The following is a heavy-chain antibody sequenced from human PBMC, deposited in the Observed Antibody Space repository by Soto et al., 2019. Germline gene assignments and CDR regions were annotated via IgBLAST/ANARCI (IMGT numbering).Heavy chain of an antibody. V-gene: IGHV3-30-3*01. CDR1: GFTFSSYA. Sequence: ESGGGVVQPGRSLRLSCAASGFTFSSYAMHWVRQAPGKGLEWVAVISYDGSNKYYADSVKGRFTISRDNSKNTLYLQMNSLRAEDTAVYYCARDLLGIEAAGTSGAQKRAYYYYYGMDVWGQGTTVTVSS. CDR2: ISYDGSNK. CDR3: ARDLLGIEAAGTSGAQKRAYYYYYGMDV. J-gene: IGHJ6*02. D-gene: IGHD6-13*01.